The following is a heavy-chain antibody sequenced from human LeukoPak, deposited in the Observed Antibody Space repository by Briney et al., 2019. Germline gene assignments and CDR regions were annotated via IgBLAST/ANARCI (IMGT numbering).Heavy chain of an antibody. CDR1: GGSITSYY. CDR2: IYSSGST. V-gene: IGHV4-59*08. D-gene: IGHD6-19*01. CDR3: ARRAEAENYFDY. Sequence: SETLSLTCTVSGGSITSYYWSWIRQPPGKGLEWIGYIYSSGSTTYNPSLKSRVTISVDTSKNQFSLKLTSVTAADTAVYYCARRAEAENYFDYWGQGTLVTDSS. J-gene: IGHJ4*02.